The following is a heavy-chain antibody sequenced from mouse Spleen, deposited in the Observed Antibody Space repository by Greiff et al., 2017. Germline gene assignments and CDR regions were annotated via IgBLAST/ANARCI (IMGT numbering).Heavy chain of an antibody. J-gene: IGHJ2*01. CDR1: GYAFSSYW. D-gene: IGHD2-14*01. CDR2: IYPGDGDT. V-gene: IGHV1-80*01. CDR3: ARTPYYRYDELDY. Sequence: VQLQQSGAELVKPGASVKISCKASGYAFSSYWMNWVKQRPGKGLEWIGQIYPGDGDTNYNGKFKGKATLTADKSSSTAYMQLSSLTSEDSAVYFCARTPYYRYDELDYWGQGTTLTVSS.